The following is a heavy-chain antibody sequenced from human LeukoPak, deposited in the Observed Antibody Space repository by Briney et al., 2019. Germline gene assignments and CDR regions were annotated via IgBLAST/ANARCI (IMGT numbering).Heavy chain of an antibody. CDR1: GFTFSTYA. D-gene: IGHD2-15*01. CDR2: ISRGGDVT. Sequence: PGGSLRLSCAASGFTFSTYAMTWVRQAPGKGLEWVSLISRGGDVTYYADSVKGRFTISRDSSKNTLYLQMHSLRAEDTAVYYCAARPGGVAVPYDYWGQGTLVTVSS. J-gene: IGHJ4*02. CDR3: AARPGGVAVPYDY. V-gene: IGHV3-23*01.